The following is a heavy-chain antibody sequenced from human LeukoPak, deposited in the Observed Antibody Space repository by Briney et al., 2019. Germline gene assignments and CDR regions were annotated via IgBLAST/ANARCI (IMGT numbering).Heavy chain of an antibody. CDR2: ISGSGGST. CDR3: AKDSYSSSWYAGYYYGMDV. CDR1: GFTFSSYA. J-gene: IGHJ6*02. D-gene: IGHD6-13*01. Sequence: GGSLRLSCAASGFTFSSYAMSWVRQALGKGLEWASAISGSGGSTYYADSVKGRFTISRDNSKNTLYLQMNSLRAEDTAVYYCAKDSYSSSWYAGYYYGMDVWGQGTTVTVSS. V-gene: IGHV3-23*01.